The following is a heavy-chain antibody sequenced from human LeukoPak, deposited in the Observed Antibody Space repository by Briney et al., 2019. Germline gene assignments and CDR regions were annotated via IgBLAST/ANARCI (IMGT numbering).Heavy chain of an antibody. D-gene: IGHD3-22*01. CDR3: ARGAVVITHYYYYGMDV. J-gene: IGHJ6*02. CDR2: MNPNSGNT. Sequence: GASVKVSCKASGYTFTGYDINWVRQATGQGLEWMGWMNPNSGNTGYAQKFQGRVTVTRNTSISTAYMELSSLRSEDTAVYYCARGAVVITHYYYYGMDVWGQGTTVTVSS. V-gene: IGHV1-8*01. CDR1: GYTFTGYD.